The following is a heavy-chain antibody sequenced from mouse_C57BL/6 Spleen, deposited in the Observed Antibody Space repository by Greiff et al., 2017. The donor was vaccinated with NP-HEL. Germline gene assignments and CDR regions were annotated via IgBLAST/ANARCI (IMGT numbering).Heavy chain of an antibody. V-gene: IGHV1-42*01. J-gene: IGHJ4*01. CDR3: ARREDYPYDYAMDY. Sequence: VQLQQSGPELVKPGASVKISCKASGYSFTSYYMNWVKQSPEKSLEWIGEINPSTGGTTYNQKFKAKATLTVDKSSSTAYMQLNSLTSEDSAVYYCARREDYPYDYAMDYWGQGTSVTVSS. CDR1: GYSFTSYY. CDR2: INPSTGGT. D-gene: IGHD1-1*02.